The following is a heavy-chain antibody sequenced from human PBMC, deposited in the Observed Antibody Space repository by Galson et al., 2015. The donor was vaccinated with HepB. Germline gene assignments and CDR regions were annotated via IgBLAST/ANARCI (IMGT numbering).Heavy chain of an antibody. J-gene: IGHJ4*02. CDR3: ARRASTVTTKSRRYFDY. CDR2: IYYTGST. CDR1: GGSISSSSYY. V-gene: IGHV4-39*01. D-gene: IGHD4-17*01. Sequence: LSLTCTVSGGSISSSSYYWGWVRQPPGKGLEWIGSIYYTGSTYYNPSLKSRLTISVDTSKNQFSLKLSSVTATDTAVYYCARRASTVTTKSRRYFDYWGQGPLVTVSS.